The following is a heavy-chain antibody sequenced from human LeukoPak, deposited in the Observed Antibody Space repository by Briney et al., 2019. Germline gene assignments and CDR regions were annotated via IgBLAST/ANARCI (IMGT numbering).Heavy chain of an antibody. J-gene: IGHJ5*02. Sequence: GGSLRLSCAASGFTFSSYGMSWVRQVPGKGLEWVSAIGGRGGSTYYVDSVKGRFTIYGDNSMDTLYLQMNSLRAEDMDVYYCAKTQAAVGKAWFDPWGQGTLVTVSS. CDR3: AKTQAAVGKAWFDP. V-gene: IGHV3-23*01. CDR1: GFTFSSYG. D-gene: IGHD6-13*01. CDR2: IGGRGGST.